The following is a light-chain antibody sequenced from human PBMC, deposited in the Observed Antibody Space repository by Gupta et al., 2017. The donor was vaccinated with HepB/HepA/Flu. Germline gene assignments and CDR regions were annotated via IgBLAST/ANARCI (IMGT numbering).Light chain of an antibody. V-gene: IGKV3-11*01. Sequence: EIVLTQSPATPPLSPGESATLSCRASQSLNSYLAWFQQKPGQAPRLLIYDASNRAAGIPARFSGSGSGTDFTLTISSLEPEDFAVYYCQQRRDWPLTFGGGTKVEMK. CDR1: QSLNSY. J-gene: IGKJ4*01. CDR3: QQRRDWPLT. CDR2: DAS.